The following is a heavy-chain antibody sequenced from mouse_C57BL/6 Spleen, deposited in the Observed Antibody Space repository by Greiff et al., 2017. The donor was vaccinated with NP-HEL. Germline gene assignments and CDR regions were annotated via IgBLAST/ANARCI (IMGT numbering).Heavy chain of an antibody. CDR1: GYTFTSYW. J-gene: IGHJ4*01. Sequence: VQLQQPGAELVKPGASVKLSCKASGYTFTSYWMHWVKQRPGRGLEWIGRIDPHSGGTKYNEKFKSKATLTVDKPSSTAYMQLSSLTSEDSAVYYCARDRTYAMDYWGQGTSVTVSS. CDR2: IDPHSGGT. V-gene: IGHV1-72*01. CDR3: ARDRTYAMDY. D-gene: IGHD3-2*01.